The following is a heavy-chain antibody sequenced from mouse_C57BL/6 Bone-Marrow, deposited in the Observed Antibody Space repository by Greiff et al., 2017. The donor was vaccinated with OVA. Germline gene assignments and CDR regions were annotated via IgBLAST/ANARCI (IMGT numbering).Heavy chain of an antibody. Sequence: ESGGGLVHPGGSMQLSCAASGFTFSDAWMDWVRQSPEKGLEWVAEIRNKANHHATYYAESVKGRFTISRDDSKSSVYLQMNSLRAEDTGIYYCTRGLLVFDYWGQGTTLTVSS. D-gene: IGHD2-3*01. CDR3: TRGLLVFDY. V-gene: IGHV6-6*01. CDR2: IRNKANHHAT. CDR1: GFTFSDAW. J-gene: IGHJ2*01.